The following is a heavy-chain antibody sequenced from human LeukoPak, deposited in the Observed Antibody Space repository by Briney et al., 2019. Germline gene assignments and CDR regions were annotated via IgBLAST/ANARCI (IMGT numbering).Heavy chain of an antibody. CDR1: GFTFSSYS. J-gene: IGHJ4*02. CDR2: IYYSGST. D-gene: IGHD3-22*01. CDR3: AREAHYYDSSGYIDY. Sequence: LRLSCAASGFTFSSYSMNWIRQPPGKGLEWIGYIYYSGSTYYNPSLKSRVTISVDTSKNQFSLKLSSVTAADTAVYYCAREAHYYDSSGYIDYWGQGTLVTVSS. V-gene: IGHV4-30-4*08.